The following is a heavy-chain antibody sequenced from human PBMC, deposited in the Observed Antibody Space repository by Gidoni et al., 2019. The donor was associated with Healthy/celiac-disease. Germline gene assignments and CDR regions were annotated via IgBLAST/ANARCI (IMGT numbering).Heavy chain of an antibody. Sequence: QVQLQESGPGLVKPPQTLSLTCTVSGGSISTGGYYWSWIRQHTGKGLEWIGYIYYSGSTYYNPSLKSRVTISVDTSKNQFSLKLSSVTAADTAVYYCARADSSSWSGDYYGMDVWGQGTTVTVSS. V-gene: IGHV4-31*03. J-gene: IGHJ6*02. D-gene: IGHD6-13*01. CDR1: GGSISTGGYY. CDR3: ARADSSSWSGDYYGMDV. CDR2: IYYSGST.